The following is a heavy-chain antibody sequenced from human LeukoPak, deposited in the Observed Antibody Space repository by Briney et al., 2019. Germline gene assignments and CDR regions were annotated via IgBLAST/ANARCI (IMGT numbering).Heavy chain of an antibody. CDR3: ARDTIQDY. CDR1: GVTFSSYS. D-gene: IGHD3-3*01. Sequence: PGGSLRLSCAASGVTFSSYSMSWVRQAPGKGLEWVSFISSSSSSIYYADSVKGRFTISRDNDKNSLFLQMNSLRAEDTAVYYCARDTIQDYWGQGTLVTVSS. CDR2: ISSSSSSI. V-gene: IGHV3-48*04. J-gene: IGHJ4*02.